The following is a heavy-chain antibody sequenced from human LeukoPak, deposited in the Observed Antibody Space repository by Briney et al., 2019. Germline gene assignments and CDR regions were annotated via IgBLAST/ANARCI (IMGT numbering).Heavy chain of an antibody. V-gene: IGHV4-61*08. CDR3: ARNPRIRGFDI. J-gene: IGHJ3*02. Sequence: SETLSLTCAVSGGSISSGGYSWSWIRQPPGKGLEWIGYIYYSGSTNYNPSLKSRVTISVDTSKNQFSLKLSSVTAADTAVYYCARNPRIRGFDIWGQGTMVTVSS. CDR1: GGSISSGGYS. CDR2: IYYSGST.